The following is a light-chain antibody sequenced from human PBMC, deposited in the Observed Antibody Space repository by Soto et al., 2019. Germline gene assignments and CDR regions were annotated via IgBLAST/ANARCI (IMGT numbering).Light chain of an antibody. CDR3: QQCGSSST. J-gene: IGKJ5*01. CDR2: DVS. CDR1: QSVGNS. V-gene: IGKV3-11*01. Sequence: EIVLTQSPATLSLSPGERASLSCRASQSVGNSLAWYQHKPGQAPRLLIYDVSNRATGIPDRFSGSGSGTDFTLTISRLEPEDFAVYYCQQCGSSSTFGQGTRLEI.